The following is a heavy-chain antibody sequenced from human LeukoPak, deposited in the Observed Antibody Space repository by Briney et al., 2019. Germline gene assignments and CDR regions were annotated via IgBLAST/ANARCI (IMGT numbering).Heavy chain of an antibody. CDR2: MNPNSGST. CDR3: ARGRSTGYPYYFEY. CDR1: GYTFTSYD. J-gene: IGHJ4*02. D-gene: IGHD5-12*01. V-gene: IGHV1-8*03. Sequence: ASVKVSCKASGYTFTSYDTNWVRQATGQGLEWMGWMNPNSGSTGYAQKFQGRATITRNTSISTAYMELSGLRSEDTAAYYCARGRSTGYPYYFEYWGQGTLVTVSS.